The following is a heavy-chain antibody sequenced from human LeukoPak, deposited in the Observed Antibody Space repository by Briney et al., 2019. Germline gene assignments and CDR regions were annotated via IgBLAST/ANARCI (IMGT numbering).Heavy chain of an antibody. J-gene: IGHJ6*03. CDR2: ISESGST. CDR3: VRGRTDYYYYMGV. Sequence: SETLSLTCGVSGEPFSGYYWSWIRQPPGNGLELIGDISESGSTNYNPSLKSRVTISVDPSKNQFSLKLTSMTAADTAVYFCVRGRTDYYYYMGVWGKGTTVTVSS. CDR1: GEPFSGYY. V-gene: IGHV4-34*01.